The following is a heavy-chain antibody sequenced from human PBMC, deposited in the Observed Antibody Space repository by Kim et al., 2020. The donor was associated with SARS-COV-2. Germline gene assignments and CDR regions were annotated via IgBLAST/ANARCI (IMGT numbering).Heavy chain of an antibody. CDR2: INTHGDTS. Sequence: GGSLRLSCAASGFSFGAYALAWVRQAPGKGLEWVSAINTHGDTSSYADSVKGRFTISRDNSKNMLFLQMSSLRAEDTAVYYCAQRRIAAADDFQQWGQGTLVTVSS. CDR1: GFSFGAYA. V-gene: IGHV3-23*01. J-gene: IGHJ1*01. D-gene: IGHD6-13*01. CDR3: AQRRIAAADDFQQ.